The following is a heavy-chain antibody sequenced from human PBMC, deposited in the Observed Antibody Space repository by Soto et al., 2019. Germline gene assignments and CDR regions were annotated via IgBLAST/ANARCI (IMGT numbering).Heavy chain of an antibody. J-gene: IGHJ4*02. CDR1: GGTFSSYA. D-gene: IGHD5-12*01. Sequence: ASVKISCKASGGTFSSYAISWVRQAPGQGLEWMGGIIPIFGTANYAQKFQGRATITADESTSIAYMELSSLRSEDTAVYYCASAPRGYSGYDYFDYWGQGTLVTVSS. CDR2: IIPIFGTA. V-gene: IGHV1-69*13. CDR3: ASAPRGYSGYDYFDY.